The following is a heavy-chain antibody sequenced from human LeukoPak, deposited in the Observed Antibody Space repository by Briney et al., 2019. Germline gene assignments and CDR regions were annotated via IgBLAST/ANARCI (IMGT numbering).Heavy chain of an antibody. CDR2: IYTSGST. CDR3: GRRYCSTTNCREGLDF. J-gene: IGHJ4*02. D-gene: IGHD2-2*01. V-gene: IGHV4-4*07. Sequence: SETLSLTCTVSGGSISSYYWSWIRQPAGKGLEWIGRIYTSGSTNYNPSLKSRVTISLDTSKNQFSLKLNSVTAADTAVYYCGRRYCSTTNCREGLDFWGQGVLVTVSS. CDR1: GGSISSYY.